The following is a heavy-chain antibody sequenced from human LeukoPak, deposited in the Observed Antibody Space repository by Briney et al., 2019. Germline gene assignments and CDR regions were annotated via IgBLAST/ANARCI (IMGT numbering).Heavy chain of an antibody. CDR2: IRYDGSNK. CDR1: GFTFSSYG. Sequence: GGSLRLSCAASGFTFSSYGMHWVRQAPGKGLEWVAFIRYDGSNKYYADSVKGRFTISRDNSKNTLYLQMNSLRAEDTAVYYCARDLHSYENLVFCNGDCQNWFNSWGQGTLVTVSS. D-gene: IGHD2-21*02. CDR3: ARDLHSYENLVFCNGDCQNWFNS. J-gene: IGHJ5*01. V-gene: IGHV3-30*02.